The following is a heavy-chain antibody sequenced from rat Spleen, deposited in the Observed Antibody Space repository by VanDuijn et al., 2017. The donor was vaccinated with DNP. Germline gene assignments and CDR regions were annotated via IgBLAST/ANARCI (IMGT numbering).Heavy chain of an antibody. D-gene: IGHD1-4*01. V-gene: IGHV5-25*01. Sequence: EVQLVESGGGLVQPGRSLKLSCVASGFTFNNYDMAWVRQAPAKGLEWVTSITPSGNSALYRDSVKGRFTVSRDNANSSLSLQMDNLRSEDTATYYCARLPGYNAMDAWGQGTSVTVSS. J-gene: IGHJ4*01. CDR1: GFTFNNYD. CDR2: ITPSGNSA. CDR3: ARLPGYNAMDA.